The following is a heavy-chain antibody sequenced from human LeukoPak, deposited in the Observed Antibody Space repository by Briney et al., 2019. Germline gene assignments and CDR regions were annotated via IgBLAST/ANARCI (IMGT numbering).Heavy chain of an antibody. CDR2: IHPGDSNT. V-gene: IGHV5-51*01. D-gene: IGHD3-10*01. J-gene: IGHJ4*02. CDR1: GYSFTSYW. Sequence: GESLKISCQAFGYSFTSYWIAWVRQMPGKGLEWMGIIHPGDSNTKYGPSFQGQVTISADKSISTAYLQWSSLKASDTAMYYCARYLDGSGNIDYWGQGTLVTVSS. CDR3: ARYLDGSGNIDY.